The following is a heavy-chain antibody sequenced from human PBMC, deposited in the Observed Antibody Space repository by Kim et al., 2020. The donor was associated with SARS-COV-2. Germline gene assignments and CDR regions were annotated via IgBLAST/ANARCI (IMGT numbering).Heavy chain of an antibody. D-gene: IGHD3-22*01. CDR2: ISWNSGRT. CDR3: AKDLRVGMVSPGYYGMDV. J-gene: IGHJ6*02. CDR1: GFNFGDYG. V-gene: IGHV3-9*01. Sequence: GGSLRLSCVGSGFNFGDYGMHWVRQAPGKGLEWVSGISWNSGRTGYEDSVKGRFTISRDDAKNSLYLQMNSLRAEDTALYYCAKDLRVGMVSPGYYGMDVWGQGTTVTVSS.